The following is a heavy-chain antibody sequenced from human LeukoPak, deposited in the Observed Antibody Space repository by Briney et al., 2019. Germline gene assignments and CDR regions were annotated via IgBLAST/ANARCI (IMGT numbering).Heavy chain of an antibody. CDR1: GFTFDDYA. CDR2: ISWNSGSI. D-gene: IGHD3-22*01. CDR3: AKTYYYDSSGYLGFDY. J-gene: IGHJ4*02. Sequence: GGSLRLSCAASGFTFDDYAMHWVRQAPGKGLEWVSGISWNSGSIGYADSVKGRFTISRDNAKNSLYLQMNSLRAEDTALYYCAKTYYYDSSGYLGFDYWGQGTLVTVSS. V-gene: IGHV3-9*01.